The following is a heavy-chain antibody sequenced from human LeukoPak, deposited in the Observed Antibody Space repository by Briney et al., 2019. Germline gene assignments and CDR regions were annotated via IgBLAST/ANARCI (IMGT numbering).Heavy chain of an antibody. D-gene: IGHD6-13*01. CDR2: INPNSGGT. V-gene: IGHV1-2*02. CDR3: ASVFSGPIAAAGTAAFDI. CDR1: GYTFTGYY. Sequence: ASVKVSCKASGYTFTGYYVHWVRQAPGQGLEWMGWINPNSGGTNYAQKFQGRVTMTRDTSISTAYMELSRLRSDDTAVYYCASVFSGPIAAAGTAAFDIWGQGTWSPSL. J-gene: IGHJ3*02.